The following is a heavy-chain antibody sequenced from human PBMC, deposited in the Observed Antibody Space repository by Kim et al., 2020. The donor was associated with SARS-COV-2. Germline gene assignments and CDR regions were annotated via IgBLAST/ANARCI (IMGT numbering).Heavy chain of an antibody. CDR2: ISYDGSNK. CDR3: AKDQVVGAATPTLVTDY. J-gene: IGHJ4*02. V-gene: IGHV3-30*18. Sequence: GGSLRLSCAASGFTFTSYGMHWVRQAPGKGLEWVAVISYDGSNKYYADSVKGRFTISRDNSRNTLYLQMNSLRAEDTAVYFCAKDQVVGAATPTLVTDYWGRGTLVTVSS. D-gene: IGHD2-15*01. CDR1: GFTFTSYG.